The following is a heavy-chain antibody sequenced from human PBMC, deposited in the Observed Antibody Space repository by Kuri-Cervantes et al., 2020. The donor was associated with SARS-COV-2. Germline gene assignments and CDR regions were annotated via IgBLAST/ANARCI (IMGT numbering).Heavy chain of an antibody. CDR3: ARDQTGDSAVGAAFDI. CDR1: GFTFSSYS. D-gene: IGHD4-17*01. J-gene: IGHJ3*02. CDR2: ISSSSSYI. V-gene: IGHV3-21*01. Sequence: GGSLTLSCAASGFTFSSYSMNWVRQAPGKGLEWVSSISSSSSYIYYADSVKGRFTISRDNAKNSLYLQMNSLRAEDTAVYYCARDQTGDSAVGAAFDIWGQGTMVTVSS.